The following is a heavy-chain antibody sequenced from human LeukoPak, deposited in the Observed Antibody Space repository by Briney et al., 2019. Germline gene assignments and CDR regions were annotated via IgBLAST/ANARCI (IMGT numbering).Heavy chain of an antibody. CDR1: GFTFTSFA. J-gene: IGHJ4*02. Sequence: PGGSLRLSCAASGFTFTSFAMSWVRQAPGKGLEWVSTISRSGVATYYANSVKGRFTISRDNSKNTLYLQMNSLRVEDTAVYYCARHSSTWSFDYWGQGTLVTVSS. CDR3: ARHSSTWSFDY. CDR2: ISRSGVAT. V-gene: IGHV3-23*01. D-gene: IGHD3-22*01.